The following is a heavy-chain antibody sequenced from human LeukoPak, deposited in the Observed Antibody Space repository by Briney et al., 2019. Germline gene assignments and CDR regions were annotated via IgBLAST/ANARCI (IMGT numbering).Heavy chain of an antibody. J-gene: IGHJ4*02. V-gene: IGHV1-8*01. D-gene: IGHD3-10*01. CDR2: MNPNSGNT. CDR1: GYTFTSYD. CDR3: AREVTYGSGALVAR. Sequence: EASVKVSCKASGYTFTSYDINWVRQATGQGLEWMGWMNPNSGNTGYAQKFQGRVTITRNTSISTAYMELSSLRSEDTAVYYCAREVTYGSGALVARWGQGTLVTVSS.